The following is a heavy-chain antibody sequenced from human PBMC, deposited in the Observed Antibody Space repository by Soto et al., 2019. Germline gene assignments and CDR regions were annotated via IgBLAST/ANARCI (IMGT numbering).Heavy chain of an antibody. Sequence: QVQLVQSGAEVKKPGASVKVSCKASGYTFTSYYMHWVRQAPGQGLEWMGIINPSGGSTSYAQKFQGRVTMTRDRSTSTVYMELSSLRSEDTAVYYCARVFRFGLGSYFYYYGMDVWGQGTTVTVSS. J-gene: IGHJ6*02. D-gene: IGHD3-10*01. CDR3: ARVFRFGLGSYFYYYGMDV. CDR2: INPSGGST. CDR1: GYTFTSYY. V-gene: IGHV1-46*01.